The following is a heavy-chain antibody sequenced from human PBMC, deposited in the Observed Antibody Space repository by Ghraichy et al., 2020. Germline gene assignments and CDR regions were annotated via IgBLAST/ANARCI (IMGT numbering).Heavy chain of an antibody. V-gene: IGHV4-39*01. CDR2: IYYSGST. J-gene: IGHJ5*02. Sequence: SETLSLTCTVSGGSISSSSYYWGWIRQPPGKGLEWIGSIYYSGSTYYNPSLKSRVTISVDTSKNQFSLKLSSVTAADTAVYYCARLPYYDFWSGYESAYNWFDPWGQGTLVTVSS. D-gene: IGHD3-3*01. CDR3: ARLPYYDFWSGYESAYNWFDP. CDR1: GGSISSSSYY.